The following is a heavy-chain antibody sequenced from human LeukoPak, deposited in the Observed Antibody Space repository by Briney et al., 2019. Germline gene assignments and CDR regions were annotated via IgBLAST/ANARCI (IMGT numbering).Heavy chain of an antibody. D-gene: IGHD6-19*01. CDR3: GVEYSSGWYFYYYYYMDV. Sequence: ASVKVSCKASGYTFTSYGISWVRQAPGQGLEWMGWISAYNGNTNYAQKLQGRVTMTTDTSTSTAYMELRSLRSEDTAVYYCGVEYSSGWYFYYYYYMDVWGKGTTVTVSS. CDR2: ISAYNGNT. J-gene: IGHJ6*03. CDR1: GYTFTSYG. V-gene: IGHV1-18*01.